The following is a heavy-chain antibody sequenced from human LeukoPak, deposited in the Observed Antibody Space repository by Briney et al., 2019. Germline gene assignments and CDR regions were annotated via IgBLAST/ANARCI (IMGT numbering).Heavy chain of an antibody. CDR3: ARDWPLGSFSGYDLDY. V-gene: IGHV3-7*01. CDR2: IKQDGSEK. J-gene: IGHJ4*02. CDR1: GFSFSSYW. Sequence: QTGGSLRLSCAASGFSFSSYWMTWVRQAPGKGLEWVANIKQDGSEKYYVDSVKGRFTISRDNAKNSLYMQMNSLRAEDTAVYYCARDWPLGSFSGYDLDYWGQGTLVTVSS. D-gene: IGHD5-12*01.